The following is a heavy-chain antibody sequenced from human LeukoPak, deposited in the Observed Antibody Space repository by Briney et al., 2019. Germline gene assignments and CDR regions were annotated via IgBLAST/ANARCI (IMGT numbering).Heavy chain of an antibody. CDR2: ISAYNGTP. CDR3: AREEGDY. V-gene: IGHV1-18*04. CDR1: GYTFSNFG. J-gene: IGHJ4*02. Sequence: ASVKVSCKASGYTFSNFGIGWVRQAPGQGLEWMGWISAYNGTPPYPPKLQGRLTMTADTSTSTSSMELRCLTPDDTPVYYCAREEGDYWGQGTLVTVSS.